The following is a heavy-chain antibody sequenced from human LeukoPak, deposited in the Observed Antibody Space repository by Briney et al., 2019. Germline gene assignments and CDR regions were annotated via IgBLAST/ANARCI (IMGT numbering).Heavy chain of an antibody. CDR3: ARAKRDFWSGYYAYYYYYYTDV. Sequence: SETLSLTCAVYGGSFSGYYWSWIRQPPGKGLEWIGEINHSGSTNYNPSLKSRVTISVDTSKNQFSLKLSSVTAADTAVYYCARAKRDFWSGYYAYYYYYYTDVWGKGTTVTVSS. J-gene: IGHJ6*03. D-gene: IGHD3-3*01. CDR2: INHSGST. CDR1: GGSFSGYY. V-gene: IGHV4-34*01.